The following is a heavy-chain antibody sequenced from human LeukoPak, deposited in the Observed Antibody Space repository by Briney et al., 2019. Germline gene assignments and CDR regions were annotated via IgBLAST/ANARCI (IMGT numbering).Heavy chain of an antibody. V-gene: IGHV1-8*01. CDR2: MSPNSGDT. J-gene: IGHJ4*02. CDR1: GYTFTNYD. CDR3: ARNYYGSGSFEN. Sequence: ASVKVSYKASGYTFTNYDINWVRQATGRGLEWMGWMSPNSGDTGYAQNFQGRVTLARDTSISTAYMELSSLKSEDTAVYYCARNYYGSGSFENWGQGTLVTVSS. D-gene: IGHD3-10*01.